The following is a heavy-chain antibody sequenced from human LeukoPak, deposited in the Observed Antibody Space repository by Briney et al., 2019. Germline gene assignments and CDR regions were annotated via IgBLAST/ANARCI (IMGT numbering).Heavy chain of an antibody. V-gene: IGHV3-21*01. CDR2: ISSSSSYI. D-gene: IGHD3-3*01. CDR1: GFTFSSYS. J-gene: IGHJ4*02. CDR3: ARDGDFWSGYHDDY. Sequence: GGSLRLSCAASGFTFSSYSMNWVRQASGKGLEWVSSISSSSSYIYYADSVKGRFTISRDNAKNSLYLQMNSLRAEDTAVYYCARDGDFWSGYHDDYWGQGTLVTVSS.